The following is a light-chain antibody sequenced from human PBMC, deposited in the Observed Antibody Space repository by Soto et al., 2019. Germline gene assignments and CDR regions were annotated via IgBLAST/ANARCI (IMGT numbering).Light chain of an antibody. Sequence: QSVLTQPPSASGTPGQRVTISCSGSTSNIGGNIVNWYQQLPGTAPKPLIYTNNLRPSGVPDRFSGSKSGTSASLAISGLQSEDEAEYFCAAWDDSLNGLVFGGGTKLTVL. CDR3: AAWDDSLNGLV. J-gene: IGLJ3*02. V-gene: IGLV1-44*01. CDR2: TNN. CDR1: TSNIGGNI.